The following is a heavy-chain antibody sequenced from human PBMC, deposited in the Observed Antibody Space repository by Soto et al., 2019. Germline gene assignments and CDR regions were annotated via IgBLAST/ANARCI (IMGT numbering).Heavy chain of an antibody. J-gene: IGHJ3*02. V-gene: IGHV1-8*01. CDR2: MNPTSGNT. D-gene: IGHD3-3*01. Sequence: QVQLVQSGAEVKKPGASVKVSCKASGYTFTAYDINWVRQATGQGPEWMGWMNPTSGNTGYAQRFQGRVTMTRDTSITTAYMELSSLRSEDTAVYYCARVPAYSGVVPYNDAFDIWGQGTMVTVSS. CDR1: GYTFTAYD. CDR3: ARVPAYSGVVPYNDAFDI.